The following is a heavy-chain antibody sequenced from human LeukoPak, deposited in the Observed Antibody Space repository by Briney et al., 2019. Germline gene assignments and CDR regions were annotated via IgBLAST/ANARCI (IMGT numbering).Heavy chain of an antibody. V-gene: IGHV1-69*13. J-gene: IGHJ4*02. CDR2: IIPIFGTA. CDR1: GYTFTSFD. D-gene: IGHD3-9*01. Sequence: SVTVSCKASGYTFTSFDINWVRQAPGQGLEWMGGIIPIFGTANYAQKFQGRVTITADESTSTAYMELSSLGSEDTAVYYCARSKALRLDDIYYWGQGTLVTVSS. CDR3: ARSKALRLDDIYY.